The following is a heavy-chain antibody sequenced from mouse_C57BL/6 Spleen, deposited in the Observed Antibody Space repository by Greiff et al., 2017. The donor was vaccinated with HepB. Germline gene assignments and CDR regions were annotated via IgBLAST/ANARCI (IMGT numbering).Heavy chain of an antibody. CDR3: ARDEGTTVVATGYVDV. CDR2: ISDGGSYT. D-gene: IGHD1-1*01. J-gene: IGHJ1*03. Sequence: VHLVESGGGLVKPGGSLKLSCAASGFTFSSYAMSWVRQTPEKRLEWVATISDGGSYTYYPDNVKGRFTIHRDNAKNNLYLQMSHLKSEDTAMYYCARDEGTTVVATGYVDVWGTGTTVTVSS. CDR1: GFTFSSYA. V-gene: IGHV5-4*01.